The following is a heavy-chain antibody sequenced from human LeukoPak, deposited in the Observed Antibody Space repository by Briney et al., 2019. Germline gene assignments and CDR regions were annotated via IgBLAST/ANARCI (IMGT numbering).Heavy chain of an antibody. CDR3: ARDPHIVVVVAATQDDAFDI. J-gene: IGHJ3*02. Sequence: ASVKVSCKASGYTFTSYGISWVRQAPGQGLEWMGWISAYNGNTNYAQKLKGRVTITTDTSTSTAYMELRSLRSDDTAVYYCARDPHIVVVVAATQDDAFDIWGQGTMVTVSS. D-gene: IGHD2-15*01. V-gene: IGHV1-18*01. CDR2: ISAYNGNT. CDR1: GYTFTSYG.